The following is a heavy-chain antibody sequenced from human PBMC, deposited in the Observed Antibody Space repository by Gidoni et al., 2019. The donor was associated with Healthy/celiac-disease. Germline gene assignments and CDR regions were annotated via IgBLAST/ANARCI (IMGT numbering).Heavy chain of an antibody. CDR1: GFPFSTAW. D-gene: IGHD2-15*01. Sequence: EVQLVESGGGLVKPGGSLRLSCEAPGFPFSTAWMSWVRQAPGKGLEWFGRIKSKTDVGTTDYAAPVKGRFTISRDDSKNTLYLQMNSLKTEDTAVYYCTTSPYCSGGSCYSDGGYWGQGTLVTVSS. CDR3: TTSPYCSGGSCYSDGGY. CDR2: IKSKTDVGTT. V-gene: IGHV3-15*01. J-gene: IGHJ4*02.